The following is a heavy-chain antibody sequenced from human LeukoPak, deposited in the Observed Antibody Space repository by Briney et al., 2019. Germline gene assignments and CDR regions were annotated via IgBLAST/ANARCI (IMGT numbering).Heavy chain of an antibody. CDR1: GGSISSSSYY. D-gene: IGHD3-10*01. V-gene: IGHV4-39*07. CDR2: IYYSGST. CDR3: ARVQGLYYYGSGRYYFDY. J-gene: IGHJ4*02. Sequence: AETLSLTCTVSGGSISSSSYYWGWIRQPPGKGLEGIGRIYYSGSTYYNPSLKSRVTISVDTSKNQFSLKLSSVTAADTAVYYCARVQGLYYYGSGRYYFDYWGQGTLVTVSS.